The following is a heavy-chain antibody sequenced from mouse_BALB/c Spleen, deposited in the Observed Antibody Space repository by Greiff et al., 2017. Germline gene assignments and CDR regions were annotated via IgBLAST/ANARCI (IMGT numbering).Heavy chain of an antibody. CDR2: IWGGGST. J-gene: IGHJ4*01. CDR3: AKHYGNYVGSAMDY. CDR1: GFSLTGYG. Sequence: QVQLQQSGPGLVAPSQSLSITCTVSGFSLTGYGVNWVRQPPGKGLEWLGVIWGGGSTYYNSALKSRLSISKDNSKSQVFLKMNSLQTDDTAMYYCAKHYGNYVGSAMDYWGQGTSVTVSS. V-gene: IGHV2-6-5*01. D-gene: IGHD2-1*01.